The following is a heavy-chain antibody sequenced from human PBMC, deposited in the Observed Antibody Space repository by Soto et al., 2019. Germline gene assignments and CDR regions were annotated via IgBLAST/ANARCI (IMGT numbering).Heavy chain of an antibody. CDR1: GFTFSSYG. CDR3: AKDAYLGWLVLPEPMDV. V-gene: IGHV3-30*18. CDR2: ISYDGSNK. D-gene: IGHD6-19*01. J-gene: IGHJ6*02. Sequence: GGSLRLSCAASGFTFSSYGMHWVRQAPGKGLEWVAVISYDGSNKYYADSVKGRFTISRDNSKNTLYLQMNSLRAEDTAVYYCAKDAYLGWLVLPEPMDVWGQGTTVTVSS.